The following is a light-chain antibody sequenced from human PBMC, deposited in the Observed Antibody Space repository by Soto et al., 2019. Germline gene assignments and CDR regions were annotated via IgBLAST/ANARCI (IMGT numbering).Light chain of an antibody. V-gene: IGKV1-5*01. CDR1: QSISSW. Sequence: DIQMTQSPSTLSASVGDRVTITCRASQSISSWLAWYQQKPGKAPKLLIYDASSLESGVPSRFSGSGSATDFTLTISSLEPEDFAVYYCQHYGSSPLTFGGGTKVDIK. J-gene: IGKJ4*01. CDR3: QHYGSSPLT. CDR2: DAS.